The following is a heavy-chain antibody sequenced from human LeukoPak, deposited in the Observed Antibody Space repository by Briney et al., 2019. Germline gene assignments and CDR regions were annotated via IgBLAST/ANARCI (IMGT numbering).Heavy chain of an antibody. CDR1: GDSVSSNTAA. CDR3: ARSMGGIDY. D-gene: IGHD1-26*01. Sequence: SQTLSLTCAMSGDSVSSNTAAWNWIRPSPSRGLEWLVRTYYRSKWYNDYALSVKSRIPINPDTSKKQFSLQLNSVTPEDTAVYYCARSMGGIDYCGQGTLGTASS. V-gene: IGHV6-1*01. CDR2: TYYRSKWYN. J-gene: IGHJ4*02.